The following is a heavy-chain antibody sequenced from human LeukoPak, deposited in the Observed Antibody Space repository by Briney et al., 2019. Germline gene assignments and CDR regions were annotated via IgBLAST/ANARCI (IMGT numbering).Heavy chain of an antibody. D-gene: IGHD6-13*01. Sequence: GGSLRLSCAASGFTFSSYAMSWVRQAPGKGLEWVSAISGSGGSTYYADSVKGRFTISRNNSKNTLYLQMNSPRAEDTAVYYCASAADYYYYGMDVWGKGITVTVSS. CDR1: GFTFSSYA. CDR3: ASAADYYYYGMDV. CDR2: ISGSGGST. J-gene: IGHJ6*04. V-gene: IGHV3-23*01.